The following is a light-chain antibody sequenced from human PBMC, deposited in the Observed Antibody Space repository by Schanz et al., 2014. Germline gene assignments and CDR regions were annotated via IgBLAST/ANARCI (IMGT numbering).Light chain of an antibody. V-gene: IGKV3D-15*01. CDR1: QTISDY. CDR3: QQYNNWPIT. CDR2: GAS. Sequence: EIVMTQSPATLSVSPGERATLSCRASQTISDYLAWYRQKPGQAPRLLIYGASTRATGIPARFSGSGSGTEFTLTISSLQSEDFAVYYCQQYNNWPITFGQGTRLEIK. J-gene: IGKJ5*01.